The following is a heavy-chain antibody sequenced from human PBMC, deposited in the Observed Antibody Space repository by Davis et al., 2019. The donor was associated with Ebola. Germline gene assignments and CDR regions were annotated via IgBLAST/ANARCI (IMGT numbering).Heavy chain of an antibody. CDR3: ARTWGRIVVVPAALTV. CDR2: ISYDGSNK. D-gene: IGHD2-2*01. Sequence: GESLKISCAASGFTFSSYAMHWVRQAPGKGLEWVAVISYDGSNKYYADSVKGRFTISSDNSKNTLYLQMNSLRAEDTAVYYCARTWGRIVVVPAALTVWGQGTLVTVSS. V-gene: IGHV3-30-3*01. CDR1: GFTFSSYA. J-gene: IGHJ4*02.